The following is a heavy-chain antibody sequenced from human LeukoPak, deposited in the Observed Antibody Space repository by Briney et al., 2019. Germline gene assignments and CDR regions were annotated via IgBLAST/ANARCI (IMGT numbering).Heavy chain of an antibody. CDR3: ARASIEGYCSRTSCYVWLDP. D-gene: IGHD2-2*01. Sequence: PSETLSLTCTVFGASVSNNYWSWLRQPAGKGLEWLGHIFGSESTNCNPSIKSRLTMSVDTSKNQLSLKLNSVTAADTAVYYCARASIEGYCSRTSCYVWLDPWGQGTLVTVSS. J-gene: IGHJ5*02. V-gene: IGHV4-4*07. CDR1: GASVSNNY. CDR2: IFGSEST.